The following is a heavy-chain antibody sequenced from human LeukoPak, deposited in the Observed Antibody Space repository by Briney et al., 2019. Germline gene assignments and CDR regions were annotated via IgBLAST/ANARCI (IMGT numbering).Heavy chain of an antibody. V-gene: IGHV4-4*07. CDR3: ARLSYDSSGYYPPLAPSYGMDV. J-gene: IGHJ6*02. D-gene: IGHD3-22*01. Sequence: SETLSLTCTVSGGSISSYYWSWIRQPAGKGLEWIGRIYTSGSTNYNPSLKSRVTMSVDTSKNQFSLKLSSVTAADTAGYYCARLSYDSSGYYPPLAPSYGMDVWGQGTTVTVSS. CDR2: IYTSGST. CDR1: GGSISSYY.